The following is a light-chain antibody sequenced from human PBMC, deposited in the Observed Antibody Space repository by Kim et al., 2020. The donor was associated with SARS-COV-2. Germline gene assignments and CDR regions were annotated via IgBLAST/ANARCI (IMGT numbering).Light chain of an antibody. Sequence: SYELTQPPSVSVAPGQTARVPCGGNNIGRKNVHWYQQRPGQAPILVIYSDSDRRSGIPERVSGSNSENAASLTISRVEVGDEADCYCQVWDNDVGHWVCG. J-gene: IGLJ3*02. CDR3: QVWDNDVGHWV. CDR1: NIGRKN. CDR2: SDS. V-gene: IGLV3-21*04.